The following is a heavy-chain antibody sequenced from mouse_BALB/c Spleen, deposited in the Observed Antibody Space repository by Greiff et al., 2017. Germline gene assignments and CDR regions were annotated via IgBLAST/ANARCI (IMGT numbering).Heavy chain of an antibody. J-gene: IGHJ2*01. CDR2: IDPETGGT. Sequence: QVQLQQSGAELVRPGASVTLSCKASGYTFTDYEMHWVKQTPVHGLEWIGAIDPETGGTAYNQKFKGKATLTADKSSSTAYMELRSLTSEDSAVYYCTRGAYTDYWGQGTTLTVSS. CDR3: TRGAYTDY. CDR1: GYTFTDYE. V-gene: IGHV1-15*01. D-gene: IGHD2-10*01.